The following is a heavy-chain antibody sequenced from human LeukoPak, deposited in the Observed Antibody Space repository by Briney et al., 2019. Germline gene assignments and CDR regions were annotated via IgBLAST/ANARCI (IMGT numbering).Heavy chain of an antibody. CDR2: TRSKLYGGAP. CDR3: ARGRTVTGAKYYFDY. V-gene: IGHV3-49*04. D-gene: IGHD3/OR15-3a*01. CDR1: GFTFADYV. J-gene: IGHJ4*02. Sequence: PGGSLRLSCLASGFTFADYVLGWVRQAPGMGLEWVAFTRSKLYGGAPEYDASVRGRFSVSREDSTSIAYLQMNSLKTEDTAVYYCARGRTVTGAKYYFDYWSQGTLVTASS.